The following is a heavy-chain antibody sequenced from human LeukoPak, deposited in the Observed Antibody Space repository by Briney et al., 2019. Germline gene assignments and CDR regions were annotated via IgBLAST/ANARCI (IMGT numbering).Heavy chain of an antibody. D-gene: IGHD3-22*01. V-gene: IGHV4-59*01. CDR1: GGSISSYY. CDR2: IYYSGST. J-gene: IGHJ6*02. Sequence: PSETLSLTCTVSGGSISSYYWSWIRQPPGKGLEWIGYIYYSGSTNYNPSLKSRVTISVGTSKNQFSLKLSSVTAADTAVYYCARLKYYYDSSGYYGTPYYYYYYGMDVWGQGTTVTVSS. CDR3: ARLKYYYDSSGYYGTPYYYYYYGMDV.